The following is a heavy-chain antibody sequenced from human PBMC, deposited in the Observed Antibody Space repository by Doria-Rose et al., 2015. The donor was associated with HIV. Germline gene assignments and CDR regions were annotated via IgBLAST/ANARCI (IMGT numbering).Heavy chain of an antibody. CDR1: GVSLSSPGMG. CDR2: IFSDDER. Sequence: SGPVLVKPTETLTLTCTVSGVSLSSPGMGVSWICQPPGKALEWLANIFSDDERSYKTSLKSRLTISGGTSKSKVVLTMTDRDPVDTATYYCARIKSSRWYHKYYFDFWGQGTLVIVSA. V-gene: IGHV2-26*01. J-gene: IGHJ4*02. CDR3: ARIKSSRWYHKYYFDF. D-gene: IGHD6-13*01.